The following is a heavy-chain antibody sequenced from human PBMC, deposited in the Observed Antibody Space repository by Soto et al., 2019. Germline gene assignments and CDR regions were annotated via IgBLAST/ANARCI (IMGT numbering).Heavy chain of an antibody. CDR3: AKDSTGTTSLYSYYYGLDV. J-gene: IGHJ6*02. V-gene: IGHV3-23*01. D-gene: IGHD4-17*01. CDR1: GFTFNNYA. CDR2: ISGRGGST. Sequence: PGGSLRLSCAASGFTFNNYAMSWVRQAPDKGLEWVSAISGRGGSTYYADTVKGRFTISRDNSKNTLFLQMNSLRAEDTAVYYCAKDSTGTTSLYSYYYGLDVWGQGTTVTVSS.